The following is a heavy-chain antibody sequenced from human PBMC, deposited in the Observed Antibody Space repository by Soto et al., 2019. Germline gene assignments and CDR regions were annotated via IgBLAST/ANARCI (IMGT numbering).Heavy chain of an antibody. Sequence: EVQLVESGGGLVKPGGSLRLSCEASGFTFSSYSMNWVRQSPGKGLEWVSSISSSSSYISYADSVKGRFTTSRDNAKNSLYLQMNSVRVEDAAVYYCARGGGGPSYGDYGVYYYYGMDVWGQGNTVTVSS. J-gene: IGHJ6*02. CDR3: ARGGGGPSYGDYGVYYYYGMDV. V-gene: IGHV3-21*01. CDR2: ISSSSSYI. D-gene: IGHD4-17*01. CDR1: GFTFSSYS.